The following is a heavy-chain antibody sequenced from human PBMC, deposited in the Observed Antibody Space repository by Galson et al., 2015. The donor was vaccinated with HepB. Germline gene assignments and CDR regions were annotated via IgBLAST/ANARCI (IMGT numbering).Heavy chain of an antibody. CDR3: ARTANPVLLWFGESLTGYYYGMDV. J-gene: IGHJ6*02. V-gene: IGHV7-4-1*02. CDR1: GYTFTSYA. Sequence: SVKVSCKASGYTFTSYAMNWVRQAPGQGLEWMGWINTNTGNPTYAQGFTGRFVFSLDTSVSTAYLQISSLKAEDTAVYYCARTANPVLLWFGESLTGYYYGMDVWGQGTTVTVSS. D-gene: IGHD3-10*01. CDR2: INTNTGNP.